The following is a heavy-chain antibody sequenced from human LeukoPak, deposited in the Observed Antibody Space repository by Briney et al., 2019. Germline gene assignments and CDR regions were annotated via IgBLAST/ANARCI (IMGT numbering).Heavy chain of an antibody. D-gene: IGHD2-2*02. CDR2: ISSSSSYI. Sequence: GGSLRLSCAASGFTFSSYSMNWVRQAPGKELEWVSSISSSSSYIYYADSVKGRFTISRDNAKNSLYLQMNSLRAEDTAAYYCARDPECSSTSCYMLDYWGQGTLVTVSS. V-gene: IGHV3-21*01. CDR1: GFTFSSYS. CDR3: ARDPECSSTSCYMLDY. J-gene: IGHJ4*02.